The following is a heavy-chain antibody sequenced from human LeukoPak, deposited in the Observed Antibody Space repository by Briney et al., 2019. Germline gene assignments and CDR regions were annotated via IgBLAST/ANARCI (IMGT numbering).Heavy chain of an antibody. D-gene: IGHD6-13*01. CDR2: INPNSGGT. J-gene: IGHJ5*02. CDR3: ARERAAAGTNWFDP. CDR1: GYTFTGYY. Sequence: VAPVKVSCKASGYTFTGYYMHWVRQAPGQGLEWMGWINPNSGGTNYAQKFQGWVTMTRDTSISTAYMELSRLRSDDTAVYYCARERAAAGTNWFDPWGQGTLVTVSS. V-gene: IGHV1-2*04.